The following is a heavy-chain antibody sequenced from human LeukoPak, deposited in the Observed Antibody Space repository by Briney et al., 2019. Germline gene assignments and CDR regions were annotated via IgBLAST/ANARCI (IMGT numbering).Heavy chain of an antibody. J-gene: IGHJ4*02. Sequence: ASVKVSCKASGYTFTSYGISWVRQAPGQGLEWMGWISAYNGNTNYAQKLQGRVTMTTDTSTSTAYMELRSLRSDDTAVYYCARDLGYYDSSGYGYFDYRGQGTLVTVSS. CDR1: GYTFTSYG. V-gene: IGHV1-18*01. CDR2: ISAYNGNT. D-gene: IGHD3-22*01. CDR3: ARDLGYYDSSGYGYFDY.